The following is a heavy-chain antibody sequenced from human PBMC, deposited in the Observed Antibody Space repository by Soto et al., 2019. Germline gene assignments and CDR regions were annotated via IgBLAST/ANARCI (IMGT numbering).Heavy chain of an antibody. Sequence: QLQLQESGPGLVKPSETLSLTCTVSGGSISSSSYYWGWIRQPPGKGLEWIGSIYYSGSTYYNPSLKSRVTISVDTSKNQFSLKLSSGTAADTAVYYCARALVKGPYYGMDVCGQGTTVTVSS. J-gene: IGHJ6*02. V-gene: IGHV4-39*01. CDR2: IYYSGST. CDR1: GGSISSSSYY. CDR3: ARALVKGPYYGMDV.